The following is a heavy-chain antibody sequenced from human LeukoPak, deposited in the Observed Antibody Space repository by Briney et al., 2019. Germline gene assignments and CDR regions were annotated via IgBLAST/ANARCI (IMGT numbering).Heavy chain of an antibody. CDR1: GFTFSSYA. J-gene: IGHJ6*04. V-gene: IGHV3-48*04. CDR2: ISGSGSTI. D-gene: IGHD3-22*01. Sequence: GGSLRLSCAASGFTFSSYAMGWVRQAPGKGLEWVSGISGSGSTIYYADSVKGRFTISRDNAKNSLYLQMNSLRAEDTAVYYCARGPTMKMDVWGKGTTVTVSS. CDR3: ARGPTMKMDV.